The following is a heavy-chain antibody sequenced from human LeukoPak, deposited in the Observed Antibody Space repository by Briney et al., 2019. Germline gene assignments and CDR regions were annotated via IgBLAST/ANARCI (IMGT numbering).Heavy chain of an antibody. CDR3: ARGNLPANYYMDV. CDR2: IYYSGST. CDR1: GGSISSGDYY. Sequence: PSQTLSLTCTVSGGSISSGDYYWSWIRQPPGKGLEWIGYIYYSGSTYYNPSLKSRVTISVDTSKNQFSLKLSSVTAADTAVYFCARGNLPANYYMDVWGKGTTVTVS. J-gene: IGHJ6*03. V-gene: IGHV4-30-4*08.